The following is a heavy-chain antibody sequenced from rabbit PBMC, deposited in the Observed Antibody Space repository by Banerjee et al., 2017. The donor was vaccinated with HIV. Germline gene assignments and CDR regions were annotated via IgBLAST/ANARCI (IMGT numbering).Heavy chain of an antibody. J-gene: IGHJ2*01. V-gene: IGHV1S40*01. D-gene: IGHD6-1*01. CDR3: ARDAYAGDGYATYAFDP. CDR2: IYAGSSGST. Sequence: QSLEESGGDLVKPGASLTLTCKASGFSFSSGYDMCWVRQAPGKGLEWIACIYAGSSGSTHYASWAKGRFTISKTSSTTVTLQMTSLTAADTATYFCARDAYAGDGYATYAFDPWGPGTLVTVS. CDR1: GFSFSSGYD.